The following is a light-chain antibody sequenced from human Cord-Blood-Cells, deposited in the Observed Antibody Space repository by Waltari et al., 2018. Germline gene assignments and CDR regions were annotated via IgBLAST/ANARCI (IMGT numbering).Light chain of an antibody. CDR2: LGS. J-gene: IGKJ1*01. V-gene: IGKV2-28*01. Sequence: DIVMTQSPLSLPVTPGEPASISCRSSQSLLHSNGYNYLDWYLQKPGQSPQLLIYLGSNRASGVPDRCSGSGSGTDFTLKISRVEAKDVGVYYCMQALQTPRTFGQGTKVEIK. CDR1: QSLLHSNGYNY. CDR3: MQALQTPRT.